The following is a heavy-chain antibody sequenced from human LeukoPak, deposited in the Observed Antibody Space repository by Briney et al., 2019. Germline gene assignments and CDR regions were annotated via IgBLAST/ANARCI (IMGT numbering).Heavy chain of an antibody. V-gene: IGHV1-18*01. CDR1: GYTFTSYG. Sequence: PAASVKVSCKASGYTFTSYGISWVRQAPGQGLEWMGWISAYNGNTNYAQKLQGRVTMTTDTSASTAYMELRSLRSDDTAVYYCARAYYYDSSGPPGYFQHWGQGTLVTVSS. CDR3: ARAYYYDSSGPPGYFQH. D-gene: IGHD3-22*01. J-gene: IGHJ1*01. CDR2: ISAYNGNT.